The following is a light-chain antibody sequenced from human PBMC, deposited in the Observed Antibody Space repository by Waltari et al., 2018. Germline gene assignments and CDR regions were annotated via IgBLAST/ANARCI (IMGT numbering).Light chain of an antibody. CDR3: MQSLQPWT. CDR2: EIF. Sequence: DVVMTQSPLSLSVTPGQPASMSCKSSQSLLQSDGKTFIYWYLQRPAQSPQLLIYEIFNRFSGVPERFSVSGSGTDFTLNISRVAADDVGTYYCMQSLQPWTIGQGTKVEIK. CDR1: QSLLQSDGKTF. V-gene: IGKV2D-29*02. J-gene: IGKJ1*01.